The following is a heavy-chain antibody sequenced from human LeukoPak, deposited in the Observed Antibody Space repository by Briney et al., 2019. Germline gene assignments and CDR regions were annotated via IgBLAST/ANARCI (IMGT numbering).Heavy chain of an antibody. Sequence: SETLSLTCAVYGGSFSGYYWSWIRQPPGKGLEWIGEINHSGSTNYNPSLKSRVTISVDTSKNQFSLKLSSVTAADTAVYYCARLGVVPAAMKLYYYYGMDVWGQGTTVTVSS. CDR1: GGSFSGYY. CDR3: ARLGVVPAAMKLYYYYGMDV. V-gene: IGHV4-34*01. D-gene: IGHD2-2*01. J-gene: IGHJ6*02. CDR2: INHSGST.